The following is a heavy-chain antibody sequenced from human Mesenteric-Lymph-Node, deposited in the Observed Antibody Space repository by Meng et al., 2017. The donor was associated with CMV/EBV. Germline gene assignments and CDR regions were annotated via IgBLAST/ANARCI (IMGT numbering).Heavy chain of an antibody. CDR2: INPGGGNT. V-gene: IGHV1-46*01. J-gene: IGHJ4*02. Sequence: KASGYIFTDYYMHWVRQAPGQGLEWMGLINPGGGNTRYAQKFQGRVAMTRDTSTSTVYMELSSLRSEDTAVYYCARGFLGDYGDFAYWGQGTLVTVSS. CDR1: GYIFTDYY. D-gene: IGHD4-17*01. CDR3: ARGFLGDYGDFAY.